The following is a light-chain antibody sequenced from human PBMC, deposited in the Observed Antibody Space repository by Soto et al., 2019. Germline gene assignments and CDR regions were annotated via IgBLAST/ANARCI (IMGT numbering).Light chain of an antibody. J-gene: IGKJ1*01. CDR2: KAS. CDR1: QSISNY. V-gene: IGKV1-5*03. CDR3: QQYGGFSRT. Sequence: DIQLTQSPSTLPASVGDRVTITCRASQSISNYLAWYQQKPGKAPNLLIHKASHLESGVPSRFSGSGSGKESTLTISSLQPDDFATYYCQQYGGFSRTFGQGTKVDIK.